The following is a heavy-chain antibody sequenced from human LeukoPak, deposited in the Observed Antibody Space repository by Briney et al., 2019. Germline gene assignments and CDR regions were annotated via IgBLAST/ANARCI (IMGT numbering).Heavy chain of an antibody. CDR2: TRPSRANS. CDR1: AFTFSSNN. D-gene: IGHD6-19*01. V-gene: IGHV3-23*01. Sequence: GGTLTLYCAASAFTFSSNNMTRLRPAQGSGLEWGSSTRPSRANSYYGDPVKGRFTISRDNSKNTVYLQMNNMRVDDTAVYYCARVAVWHWFDPWGQGTLVTVSS. CDR3: ARVAVWHWFDP. J-gene: IGHJ5*02.